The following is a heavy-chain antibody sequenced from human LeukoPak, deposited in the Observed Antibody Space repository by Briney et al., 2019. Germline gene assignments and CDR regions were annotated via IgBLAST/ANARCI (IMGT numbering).Heavy chain of an antibody. V-gene: IGHV4-59*01. CDR1: DDSITMYY. CDR2: VDHTGST. Sequence: PSETLSLTCSVSDDSITMYYWTWIRQPPGKGLEWIGYVDHTGSTNFNPSLNGRVSISRDTAKNLFSLRLRSVTAADTAVYFCARGRVSSSTWYSTYYYYFYMDVWGKGTTVTVSS. J-gene: IGHJ6*03. CDR3: ARGRVSSSTWYSTYYYYFYMDV. D-gene: IGHD1-1*01.